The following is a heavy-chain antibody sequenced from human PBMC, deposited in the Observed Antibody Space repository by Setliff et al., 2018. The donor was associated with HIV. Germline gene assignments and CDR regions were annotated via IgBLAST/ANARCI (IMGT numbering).Heavy chain of an antibody. CDR1: GGSFSSTTYS. Sequence: SETLSLTCTVSGGSFSSTTYSWGWIRQPPGMGLEWIGSIHSSGTADYNPSLKSRVAMSVDTSQNQFSLKLSSVTAADTAVYYCARGRYFSYGTSGYYLDYWGQGAPVTVSS. CDR2: IHSSGTA. CDR3: ARGRYFSYGTSGYYLDY. J-gene: IGHJ4*02. V-gene: IGHV4-39*01. D-gene: IGHD3-22*01.